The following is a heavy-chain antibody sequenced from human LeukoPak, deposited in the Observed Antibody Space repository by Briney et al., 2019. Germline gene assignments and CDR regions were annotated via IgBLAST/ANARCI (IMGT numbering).Heavy chain of an antibody. Sequence: SETLSLTCTVSGGSISSSSYYWGWIRQPPGKGLEWIGSIYYSGSTYYNPSLKSRVTISVDRSKNQFSLKLSSVTAADTAVYYCARAGSQAVAGTFDYWSQGTPVTVSS. CDR3: ARAGSQAVAGTFDY. D-gene: IGHD6-19*01. CDR1: GGSISSSSYY. J-gene: IGHJ4*02. CDR2: IYYSGST. V-gene: IGHV4-39*07.